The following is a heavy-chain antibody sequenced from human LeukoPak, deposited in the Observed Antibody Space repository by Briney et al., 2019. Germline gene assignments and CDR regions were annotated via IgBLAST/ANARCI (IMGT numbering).Heavy chain of an antibody. J-gene: IGHJ3*02. CDR3: ARDQYSYGSGSPWGYDAFDI. CDR2: ISSSSSYI. D-gene: IGHD3-10*01. CDR1: GFTFSSYS. Sequence: SGGSLRLSCAASGFTFSSYSMNWVRQAPGKGLEWVSSISSSSSYIYYADSVKGRFTISRDDAKNSLYLQMNSLRAEDTAVYYCARDQYSYGSGSPWGYDAFDIWGQGTMVTVSS. V-gene: IGHV3-21*01.